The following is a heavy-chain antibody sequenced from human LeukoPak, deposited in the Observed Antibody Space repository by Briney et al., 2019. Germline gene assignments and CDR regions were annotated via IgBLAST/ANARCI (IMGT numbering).Heavy chain of an antibody. CDR2: ISSSSSTI. Sequence: GESLRLSCAASGFTFSSYSMNWVRQAPGKGLEWVSYISSSSSTIYYADSVKGRFTISRDNAKNSLYLQMNSLRAEDTAVYYCAKTELDFWSGYYIDYWGQGTLVTVSS. D-gene: IGHD3-3*01. J-gene: IGHJ4*02. CDR3: AKTELDFWSGYYIDY. V-gene: IGHV3-48*04. CDR1: GFTFSSYS.